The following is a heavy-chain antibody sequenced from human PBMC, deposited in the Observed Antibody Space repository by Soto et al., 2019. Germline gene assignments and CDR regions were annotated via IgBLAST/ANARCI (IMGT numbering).Heavy chain of an antibody. J-gene: IGHJ3*01. D-gene: IGHD1-1*01. CDR1: GLTISGKKY. CDR2: LYDVDGS. CDR3: ATWHEREHAYDV. Sequence: TGGSLRLSCAAFGLTISGKKYVAWVRQAPGKGLEWVSGLYDVDGSFYADSVRGRFTTSSDSSKTTVYLQMNDLRPDDTAVYYCATWHEREHAYDVWGQGTKVTVSS. V-gene: IGHV3-53*01.